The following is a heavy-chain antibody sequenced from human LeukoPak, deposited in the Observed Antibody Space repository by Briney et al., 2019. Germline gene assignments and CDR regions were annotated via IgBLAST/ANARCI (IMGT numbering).Heavy chain of an antibody. CDR3: ARGSYQRDEYDFWSGYHMDV. CDR2: IIPIFGTA. D-gene: IGHD3-3*01. Sequence: SVKVSCTASGGTFSSYAISWVRQAPGQGLEWMGGIIPIFGTANYAQKFQGRVTITADESTSTAYMELSSLRSEDTAVYYCARGSYQRDEYDFWSGYHMDVWGQGTTVTVSS. V-gene: IGHV1-69*13. J-gene: IGHJ6*02. CDR1: GGTFSSYA.